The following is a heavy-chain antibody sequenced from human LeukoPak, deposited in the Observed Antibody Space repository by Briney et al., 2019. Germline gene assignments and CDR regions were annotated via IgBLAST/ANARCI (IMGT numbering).Heavy chain of an antibody. D-gene: IGHD2-21*01. CDR3: AKDLNPVVIGGTHFDY. J-gene: IGHJ4*02. Sequence: PGGSLRLSCAASGFTFSNYGLHWVRQAPGKGLEWVAFIRHDGSSKYYADSVKGRFTISRDNSKNTLYLQMNSLTTEDTAVYFCAKDLNPVVIGGTHFDYWGQGALVSVSS. CDR1: GFTFSNYG. V-gene: IGHV3-30*02. CDR2: IRHDGSSK.